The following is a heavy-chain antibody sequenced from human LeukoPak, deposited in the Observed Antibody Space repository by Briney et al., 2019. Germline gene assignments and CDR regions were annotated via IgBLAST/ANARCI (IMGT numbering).Heavy chain of an antibody. CDR3: AREADRWFDP. Sequence: SETLSLTCTVSGGSISSYYWSWIRQPPGKGLEWIGYIYYSGSTNYNPSLKSRVTISVDMSKNQFSLKLSSVTAADTAVYYCAREADRWFDPWGQGTLVTVSS. CDR2: IYYSGST. J-gene: IGHJ5*02. V-gene: IGHV4-59*01. CDR1: GGSISSYY.